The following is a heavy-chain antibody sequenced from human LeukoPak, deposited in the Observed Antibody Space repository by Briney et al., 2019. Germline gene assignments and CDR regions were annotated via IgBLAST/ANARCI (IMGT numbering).Heavy chain of an antibody. CDR1: AFTFSSYG. J-gene: IGHJ4*02. Sequence: GRSLRLSCAASAFTFSSYGMHWVRQAPGKGLEWVALIWYDGRNKYYADSVKGRFTISRDNSKNTLYLQMNSLRAEDTAVYYCARDLGRDGYNFYFGYWGQGTLVTVSS. CDR2: IWYDGRNK. CDR3: ARDLGRDGYNFYFGY. V-gene: IGHV3-33*01. D-gene: IGHD5-24*01.